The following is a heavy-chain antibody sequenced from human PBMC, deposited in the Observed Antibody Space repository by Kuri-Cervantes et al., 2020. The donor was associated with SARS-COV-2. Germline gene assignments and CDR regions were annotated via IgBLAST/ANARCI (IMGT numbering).Heavy chain of an antibody. V-gene: IGHV4-61*01. CDR3: ARQDIVVANSPFDY. Sequence: SETLSLTCTVSGGSISSSSYYWSWIRQPTGKGLEWIGYIYYSGSTNYNPSLKSRVTISVDTSKNRFSLKLSSVTAADTAVYYCARQDIVVANSPFDYWGQGALVTVSS. CDR2: IYYSGST. CDR1: GGSISSSSYY. J-gene: IGHJ4*02. D-gene: IGHD2-2*01.